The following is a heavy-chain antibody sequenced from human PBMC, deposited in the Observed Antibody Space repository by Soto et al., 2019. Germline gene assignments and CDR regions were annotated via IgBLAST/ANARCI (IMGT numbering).Heavy chain of an antibody. CDR3: AREGSATYYYYGMDV. CDR1: GYTFTSYG. CDR2: INGYNGNT. J-gene: IGHJ6*02. Sequence: QVQLEQSGAEVKKPGDSMKVSCKAYGYTFTSYGISWVRQAPGQGLEWMGWINGYNGNTDYPQKVQGRVTMTTDTSTSTAYMELRSLRSDETAVYYCAREGSATYYYYGMDVWGQGTTVTVSS. D-gene: IGHD2-15*01. V-gene: IGHV1-18*01.